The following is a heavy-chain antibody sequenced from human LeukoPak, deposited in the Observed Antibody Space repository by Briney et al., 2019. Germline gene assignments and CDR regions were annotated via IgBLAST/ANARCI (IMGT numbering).Heavy chain of an antibody. CDR2: ISGSNSYI. J-gene: IGHJ4*02. D-gene: IGHD1-1*01. Sequence: GGSLRLSCAASGFTFSSYTMHWIRQAPGKGLEWVSSISGSNSYIFYADSVKGRFTVSRGNAKDSLYLQMNSLRAEDTAVYYCARALTTLTYEGYWGQGTLVTVSS. V-gene: IGHV3-21*01. CDR3: ARALTTLTYEGY. CDR1: GFTFSSYT.